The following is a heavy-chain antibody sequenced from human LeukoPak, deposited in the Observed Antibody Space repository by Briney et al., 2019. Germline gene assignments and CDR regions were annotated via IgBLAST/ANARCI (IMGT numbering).Heavy chain of an antibody. D-gene: IGHD3-16*01. CDR3: ARGTGMITFGGVDY. V-gene: IGHV3-NL1*01. CDR1: GFTFSAYA. Sequence: GGSLRLSCEASGFTFSAYAMTWVRQAPGKGLEWVSSIGSDNKPHYSESVKGRFTISRDNSKNTLYLQMNSLRAEDTAVYYCARGTGMITFGGVDYWGQGTLVTVSS. J-gene: IGHJ4*02. CDR2: IGSDNKP.